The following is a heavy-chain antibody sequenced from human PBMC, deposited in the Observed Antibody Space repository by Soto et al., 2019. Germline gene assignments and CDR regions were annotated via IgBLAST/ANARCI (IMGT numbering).Heavy chain of an antibody. V-gene: IGHV3-23*01. CDR2: ITGNGETT. Sequence: LRLSCAGSGFTFINHAMNWVRQAPGKGLEWVTGITGNGETTNYADSVKGRFTISRDNSKNTLYLQMNSLRAEDTAVYYCAKVDCGSSGCRLIDYWGQGTLVTVSS. CDR1: GFTFINHA. D-gene: IGHD2-2*01. CDR3: AKVDCGSSGCRLIDY. J-gene: IGHJ4*02.